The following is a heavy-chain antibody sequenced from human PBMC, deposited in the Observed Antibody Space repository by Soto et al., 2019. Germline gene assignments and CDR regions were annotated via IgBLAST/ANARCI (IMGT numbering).Heavy chain of an antibody. CDR1: GNSISSYY. J-gene: IGHJ4*02. V-gene: IGHV4-59*01. D-gene: IGHD3-10*01. CDR2: IYNSGST. Sequence: VQLQESGPGLVKPSETLSLTCTVSGNSISSYYWSWIRQSPGKGLEWIGYIYNSGSTNYNPSLKSRVTISVDTSKNQFSLRLSSVTAADTAVYYCARGGVTGDSDYWGQGTLVTVSS. CDR3: ARGGVTGDSDY.